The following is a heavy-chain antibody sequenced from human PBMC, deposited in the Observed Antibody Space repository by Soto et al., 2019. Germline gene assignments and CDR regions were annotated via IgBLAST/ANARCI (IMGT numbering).Heavy chain of an antibody. CDR1: GFTFSSYS. CDR3: ARSYDILTGYSGFDY. CDR2: ISSSSSFI. V-gene: IGHV3-21*01. Sequence: EVQLVESGGGLVKPGGSLRLSCAASGFTFSSYSMNWVRQAPGKGLEWVSSISSSSSFIYYADSVKGRFTISRDNAKNSLYLQMNSLRAEDMAMFYCARSYDILTGYSGFDYWGQGTLVTVSS. J-gene: IGHJ4*02. D-gene: IGHD3-9*01.